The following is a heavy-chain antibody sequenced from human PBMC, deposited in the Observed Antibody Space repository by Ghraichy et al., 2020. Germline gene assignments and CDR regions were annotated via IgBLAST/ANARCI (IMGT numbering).Heavy chain of an antibody. CDR1: GGSISSYY. Sequence: SETLSLTCTVSGGSISSYYWSWIRQPPGKGLEWIGYIYYSGSTNYNPSLKSRVTISVDTSKNQFSLKLSSVTAADTAVYYCARHVGRGIVVVTAKHAFDIWGQGTMVTVSS. J-gene: IGHJ3*02. V-gene: IGHV4-59*08. D-gene: IGHD2-21*02. CDR2: IYYSGST. CDR3: ARHVGRGIVVVTAKHAFDI.